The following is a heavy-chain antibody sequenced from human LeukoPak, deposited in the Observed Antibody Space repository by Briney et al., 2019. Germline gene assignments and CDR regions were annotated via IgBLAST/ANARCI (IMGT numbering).Heavy chain of an antibody. CDR3: ARDDDYYMDV. CDR1: GFTFDDYT. J-gene: IGHJ6*03. Sequence: GGSLRLSCAASGFTFDDYTMHWVRQAPGKGLEWVSLISWDGGSTYYADSVKGRFTISRDNSKNTMYLQMNSLRPEDTATYYCARDDDYYMDVWGKGTTVTVSS. CDR2: ISWDGGST. V-gene: IGHV3-43*01.